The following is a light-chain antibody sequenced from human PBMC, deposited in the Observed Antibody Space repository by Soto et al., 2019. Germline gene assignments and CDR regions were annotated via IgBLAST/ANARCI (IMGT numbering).Light chain of an antibody. CDR1: QSVSSW. Sequence: DIQMTQSPSTLSASLGDRATLSCRASQSVSSWLAWYQQKPGKAPRLLIYKTPSLASGVPSRFSGSGSGTEFTLTISSLQPDDFATYYCQQSNSYPYTFGQGTKLEIK. V-gene: IGKV1-5*03. CDR3: QQSNSYPYT. J-gene: IGKJ2*01. CDR2: KTP.